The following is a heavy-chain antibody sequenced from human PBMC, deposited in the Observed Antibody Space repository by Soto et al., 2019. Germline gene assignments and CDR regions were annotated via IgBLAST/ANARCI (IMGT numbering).Heavy chain of an antibody. CDR3: ASHATSTGAFDI. Sequence: VAVISYDGSNKYYADSVKGRFTISRDNSKNTLYLQMNSLRAEDTAVYYCASHATSTGAFDIWGQGTMVTVSS. V-gene: IGHV3-30-3*01. J-gene: IGHJ3*02. D-gene: IGHD1-1*01. CDR2: ISYDGSNK.